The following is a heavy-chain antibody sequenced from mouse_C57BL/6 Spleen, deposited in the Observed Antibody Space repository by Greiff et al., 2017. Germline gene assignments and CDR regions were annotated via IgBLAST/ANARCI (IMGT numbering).Heavy chain of an antibody. Sequence: VQLQQSGPVLVKPGASVKMSCKASGYTFTDYYMNWVKQSHGKSLEWIGVINPYNGGTSYNQKFKGKATLTVDKSSSTAYMELNSLTSEDSAVYYCARYHYYGSSPHYFDYWGQGTTLTVSS. J-gene: IGHJ2*01. CDR1: GYTFTDYY. V-gene: IGHV1-19*01. CDR2: INPYNGGT. D-gene: IGHD1-1*01. CDR3: ARYHYYGSSPHYFDY.